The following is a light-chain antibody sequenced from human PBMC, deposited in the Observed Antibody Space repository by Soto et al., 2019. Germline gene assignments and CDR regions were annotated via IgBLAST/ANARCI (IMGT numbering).Light chain of an antibody. CDR3: QQYGSSGT. CDR1: QSVSNNY. V-gene: IGKV3-20*01. CDR2: GAS. J-gene: IGKJ1*01. Sequence: EIVLPQSPGPLLPSRGEGVHLSCRASQSVSNNYLAWYQQKPGQAPRLLIYGASNRATGIPDRFSGSGSGTDFTLTISRLEPEDFAVYYCQQYGSSGTFGQGTKVDIK.